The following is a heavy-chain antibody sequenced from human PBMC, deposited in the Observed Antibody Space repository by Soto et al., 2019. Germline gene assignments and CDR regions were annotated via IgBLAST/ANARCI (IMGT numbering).Heavy chain of an antibody. CDR1: GGTFSSYA. V-gene: IGHV1-69*13. CDR3: ARVRGNPRATRPYYFDY. J-gene: IGHJ4*02. D-gene: IGHD3-10*01. Sequence: SVKVSCKASGGTFSSYAISWVRQAPGQGLEWMGGIIPIFGTANYAQKFQGRVTITADESTSTAYMELSSLRSEDTAVYYCARVRGNPRATRPYYFDYWGQGTLVTVSS. CDR2: IIPIFGTA.